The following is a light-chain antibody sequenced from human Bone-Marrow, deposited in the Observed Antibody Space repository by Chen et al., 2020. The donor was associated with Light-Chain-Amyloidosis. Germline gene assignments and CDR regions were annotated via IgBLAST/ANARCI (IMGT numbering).Light chain of an antibody. CDR1: NLGSTS. CDR2: DDS. CDR3: QVWDRSSDRPV. V-gene: IGLV3-21*02. Sequence: SYVLTQPSSVSAAPGQTATIACGGNNLGSTSVHGYQQTPSQAPLLVVYDDSDRPSGIPERLSGANSGNTATLTIRRVEAGDEADYYCQVWDRSSDRPVFGGGTKLTVL. J-gene: IGLJ3*02.